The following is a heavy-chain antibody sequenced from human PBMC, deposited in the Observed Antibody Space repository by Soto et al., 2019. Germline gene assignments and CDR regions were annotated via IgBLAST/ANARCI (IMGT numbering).Heavy chain of an antibody. CDR2: IYYSGST. J-gene: IGHJ5*02. CDR1: GGSVISGSYY. V-gene: IGHV4-61*01. CDR3: AGALLGNWFDP. D-gene: IGHD3-10*01. Sequence: PSETLSLTCTVSGGSVISGSYYWIWIRQPPGKGLEWIGYIYYSGSTNYNPSLKSRVTISVDTSKNQFSLKLSSVTAADTAVYYCAGALLGNWFDPWGQGTLVTVSS.